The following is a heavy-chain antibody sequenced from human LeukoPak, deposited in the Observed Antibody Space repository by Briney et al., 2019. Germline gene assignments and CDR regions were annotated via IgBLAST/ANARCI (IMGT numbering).Heavy chain of an antibody. J-gene: IGHJ4*02. V-gene: IGHV3-21*01. D-gene: IGHD3-22*01. CDR1: GFTFSSYS. CDR2: ISSSSSYI. CDR3: ARDFGDSSGYPDY. Sequence: NPGGSLRLSCAAPGFTFSSYSMNWVRQAPGKGLEWVSSISSSSSYIYYADSVRGRFTISRDNAKNSLYLQMNSLRAEDTAVYYCARDFGDSSGYPDYWGQGTLVTVSS.